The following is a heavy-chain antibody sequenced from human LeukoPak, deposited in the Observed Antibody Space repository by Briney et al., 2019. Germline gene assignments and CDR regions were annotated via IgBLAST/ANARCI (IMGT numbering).Heavy chain of an antibody. CDR1: GYTFTGYY. CDR2: INPNSGGT. D-gene: IGHD3-22*01. V-gene: IGHV1-2*02. Sequence: ALVKVSCKASGYTFTGYYMHWVRQAPGQGLEWMGWINPNSGGTNYAQKFQGRVTMTRDTSISTAYMELSRLRSDDTAVYYCARDRDSSGYLDYWGQGTLVTVSS. CDR3: ARDRDSSGYLDY. J-gene: IGHJ4*02.